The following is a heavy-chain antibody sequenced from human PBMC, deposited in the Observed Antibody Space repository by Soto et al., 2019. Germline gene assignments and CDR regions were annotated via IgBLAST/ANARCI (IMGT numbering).Heavy chain of an antibody. CDR3: ARAAYSSSQTFLFDP. Sequence: GESLKISCAASGFTFSSYDMHWVRQATGKGLEWVSAIGTAGDTYYPGSVKGRFTISRENAKNSLYLQMNSLRAGDTAVYYCARAAYSSSQTFLFDPWGQGTLVTVSS. CDR2: IGTAGDT. D-gene: IGHD6-13*01. J-gene: IGHJ5*02. V-gene: IGHV3-13*01. CDR1: GFTFSSYD.